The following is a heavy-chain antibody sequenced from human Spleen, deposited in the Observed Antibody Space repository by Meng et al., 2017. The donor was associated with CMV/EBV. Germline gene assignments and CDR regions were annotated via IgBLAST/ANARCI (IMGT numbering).Heavy chain of an antibody. CDR1: GGSFSGYY. V-gene: IGHV4-34*01. J-gene: IGHJ6*02. D-gene: IGHD3-3*01. CDR3: ARLRFLEWLSSYYYYYGMDV. Sequence: ESLKISCAVYGGSFSGYYWSWVRQPPGKGLEWIGEINHSGSTSYNPSLESRVTISVDTSKNQFSPKLSSVTAADTAVYYCARLRFLEWLSSYYYYYGMDVWGQGTTVTVSS. CDR2: INHSGST.